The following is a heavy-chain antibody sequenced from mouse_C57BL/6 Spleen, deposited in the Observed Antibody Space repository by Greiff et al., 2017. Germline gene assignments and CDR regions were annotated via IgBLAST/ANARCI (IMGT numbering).Heavy chain of an antibody. J-gene: IGHJ3*01. CDR3: ARRDDYGFAY. V-gene: IGHV1-54*01. CDR2: INPGSGGT. CDR1: GYAFTNYL. Sequence: VQLQQSGAELVRPGTSVKVSCKASGYAFTNYLIEWVKQRPGQGLEWIGVINPGSGGTNYNEKFKGKATLTADKSSRTAYMQLSSLTSEDSAVYFCARRDDYGFAYWGQGTLVTVSA. D-gene: IGHD2-4*01.